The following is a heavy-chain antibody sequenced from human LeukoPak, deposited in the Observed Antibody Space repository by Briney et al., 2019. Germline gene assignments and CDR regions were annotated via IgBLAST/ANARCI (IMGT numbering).Heavy chain of an antibody. Sequence: ASVKVSCKASGYTFTSYDINWVRQATGQGLEWMGWMNPNSGNTGYAQKLQGRVTMTTDTSTSTAYMELRSLRSDDTAVYYCARDPALSILTTVTTDYWGQGTLVTVSS. CDR3: ARDPALSILTTVTTDY. CDR2: MNPNSGNT. J-gene: IGHJ4*02. V-gene: IGHV1-8*02. D-gene: IGHD4-11*01. CDR1: GYTFTSYD.